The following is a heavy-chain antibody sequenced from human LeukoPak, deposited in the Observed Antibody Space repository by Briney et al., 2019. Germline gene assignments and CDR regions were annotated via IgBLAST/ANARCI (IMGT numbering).Heavy chain of an antibody. CDR2: INAGNGNT. CDR1: GYTFTSYA. CDR3: ARPETYYYDSSGLLQFDY. Sequence: ASVKVSCKASGYTFTSYAMHWVRRAPGQRLEWMGWINAGNGNTKYSQKLQGRVTITRDTSASTAYMELSSLRSEDTAVYYCARPETYYYDSSGLLQFDYWGQGTLVTVSS. J-gene: IGHJ4*02. D-gene: IGHD3-22*01. V-gene: IGHV1-3*01.